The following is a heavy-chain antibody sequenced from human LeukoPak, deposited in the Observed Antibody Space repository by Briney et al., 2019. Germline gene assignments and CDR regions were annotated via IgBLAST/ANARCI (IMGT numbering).Heavy chain of an antibody. CDR2: IYYSGST. J-gene: IGHJ3*02. Sequence: SETLSLTCTVSGGSISSYYWSWIRQPPGKGLEWIGYIYYSGSTNYNPSLKSRVTISVDTSKNQFSLKLSSVTAADTAVYYCARAAPDYYGSGSYKVHDAFDIWGQGTMVTVSS. V-gene: IGHV4-59*01. CDR1: GGSISSYY. D-gene: IGHD3-10*01. CDR3: ARAAPDYYGSGSYKVHDAFDI.